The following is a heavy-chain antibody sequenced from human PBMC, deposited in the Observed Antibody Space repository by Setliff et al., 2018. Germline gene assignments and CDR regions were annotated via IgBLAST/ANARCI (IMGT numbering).Heavy chain of an antibody. CDR1: GASISSGSYY. D-gene: IGHD3-3*01. J-gene: IGHJ4*02. CDR3: ARVPRLEWLLPTFDS. V-gene: IGHV4-61*09. Sequence: SETLSLTCTVSGASISSGSYYWSWIRQPPGKGLEWIGHNYSSGTTNYSPSLDGRVTVSLDTSKNQFSLKLSSVTATDTAVYYCARVPRLEWLLPTFDSWGQGTLVTVSS. CDR2: NYSSGTT.